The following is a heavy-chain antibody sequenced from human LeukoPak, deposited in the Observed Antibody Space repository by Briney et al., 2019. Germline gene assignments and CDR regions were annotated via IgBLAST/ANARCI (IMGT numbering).Heavy chain of an antibody. CDR3: ARVRETGSFYRAFDY. J-gene: IGHJ4*02. D-gene: IGHD1-26*01. V-gene: IGHV1-46*01. Sequence: KFQGRVTITRDTSTSTVYMELSSLRSEDLAIYYCARVRETGSFYRAFDYWGQGTLVTVSS.